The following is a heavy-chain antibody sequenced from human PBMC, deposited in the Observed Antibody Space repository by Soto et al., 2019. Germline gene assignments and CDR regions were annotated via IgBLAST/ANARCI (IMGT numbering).Heavy chain of an antibody. CDR2: IYYSGST. Sequence: PSETLSLTCTVSGGSISTGDYYWSWIRQPPGKGLEWIGYIYYSGSTYYNPSLKSRVTISVDTSKNQFSLKLSSVTAADTAVYYCARVETFGSSGYLIDYWGQGTLVTVS. V-gene: IGHV4-30-4*01. J-gene: IGHJ4*02. CDR1: GGSISTGDYY. D-gene: IGHD3-22*01. CDR3: ARVETFGSSGYLIDY.